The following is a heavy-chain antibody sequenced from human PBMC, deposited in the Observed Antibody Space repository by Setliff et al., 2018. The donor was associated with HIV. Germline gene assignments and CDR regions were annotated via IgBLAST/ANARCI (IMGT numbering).Heavy chain of an antibody. V-gene: IGHV4-34*01. D-gene: IGHD3-10*01. CDR3: ARGRDKYGPIDY. CDR2: IYHSGSA. J-gene: IGHJ4*02. CDR1: GGSFSGYH. Sequence: SETLSLTCAVYGGSFSGYHWSWIRQPPGKGLEWIGEIYHSGSANYNLSLKSRVTISVDTSKNQFSLKMKSVTAADTAVYYCARGRDKYGPIDYWGQGTLVTVS.